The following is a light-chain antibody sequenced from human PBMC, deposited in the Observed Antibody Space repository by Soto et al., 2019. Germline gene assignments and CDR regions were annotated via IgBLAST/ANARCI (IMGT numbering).Light chain of an antibody. V-gene: IGKV1-39*01. CDR1: QGISSY. J-gene: IGKJ1*01. CDR2: GAS. Sequence: DIQLTQSPSFLSASVGDRVTITCRASQGISSYLAWYQQKPGKAPKLLIYGASSLQSGVPSRFSGSGSGTDFTLTISSLQPEDFATYYCQQSYSTPWTFGQGTKVDIK. CDR3: QQSYSTPWT.